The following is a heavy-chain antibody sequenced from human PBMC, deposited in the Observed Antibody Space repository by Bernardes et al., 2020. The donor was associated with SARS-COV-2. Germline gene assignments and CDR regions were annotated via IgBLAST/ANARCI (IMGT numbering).Heavy chain of an antibody. J-gene: IGHJ4*02. CDR3: ARGRYSGSYFRDFDY. CDR1: GYSFSSSW. D-gene: IGHD1-26*01. Sequence: GVSLKISCKGSGYSFSSSWIGWVRQMPGKGLEWMGIIYPSDSDTRYSPSFQGQVTISADKSISTAYLQWSSLKASDTAMYYCARGRYSGSYFRDFDYWGQGTLVTVSS. CDR2: IYPSDSDT. V-gene: IGHV5-51*01.